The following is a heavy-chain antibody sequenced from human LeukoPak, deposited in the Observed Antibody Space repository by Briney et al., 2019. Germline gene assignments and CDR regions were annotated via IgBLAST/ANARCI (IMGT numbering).Heavy chain of an antibody. Sequence: SETLSLTCSVSGDSVRSDSHYWSWIRQPPGKGLEWIGSIYYSGSTYYNPSLKSRVTISVDTSKNQFSLKLSSVTATDTAVYYCARHYRSSSSSDYWGQGTLVTVSS. CDR1: GDSVRSDSHY. CDR2: IYYSGST. V-gene: IGHV4-39*01. J-gene: IGHJ4*02. CDR3: ARHYRSSSSSDY. D-gene: IGHD6-6*01.